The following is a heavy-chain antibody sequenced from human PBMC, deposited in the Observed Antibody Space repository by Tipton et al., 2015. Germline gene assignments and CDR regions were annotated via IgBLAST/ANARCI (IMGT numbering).Heavy chain of an antibody. Sequence: SLRLSCAASGFAFDSYAMSWVRQAPGKGLEWVSVVTASGLSTSTSVSVGGRFTISRDNSNNTLFLQMSSLRAEDTAIYYCAKSRSSQWQSSFALDVWGQGTPVTVSS. CDR1: GFAFDSYA. D-gene: IGHD3-10*01. CDR3: AKSRSSQWQSSFALDV. CDR2: VTASGLST. V-gene: IGHV3-23*01. J-gene: IGHJ6*02.